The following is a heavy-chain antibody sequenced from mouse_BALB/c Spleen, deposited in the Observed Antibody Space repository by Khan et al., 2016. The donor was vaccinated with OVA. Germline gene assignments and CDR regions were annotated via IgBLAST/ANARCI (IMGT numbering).Heavy chain of an antibody. Sequence: QVQLQQPGAELVNPGASVNLSCKASGYTLTSYWMHWVKQRPGQGLEWIGEINPSNGRNNYNEKFKRKATLTVDKSSSTAYMQLSRPTSDDSSVYYCARLLIYFDYWGQGTTRTVSS. V-gene: IGHV1S81*02. J-gene: IGHJ2*01. CDR1: GYTLTSYW. CDR3: ARLLIYFDY. D-gene: IGHD2-1*01. CDR2: INPSNGRN.